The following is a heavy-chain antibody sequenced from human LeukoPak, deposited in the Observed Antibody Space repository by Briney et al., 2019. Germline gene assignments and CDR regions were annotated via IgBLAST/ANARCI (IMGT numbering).Heavy chain of an antibody. J-gene: IGHJ4*02. D-gene: IGHD3-9*01. CDR1: GFTFSSYT. CDR2: ISSSTTYI. CDR3: ARGTYYDILTGYCFDY. V-gene: IGHV3-21*01. Sequence: GGSLRLSCAASGFTFSSYTMNWVRQAPGKGLEWVSSISSSTTYIYYADSVKGRFTISRDNSKNSLYLQMNSLRAEDTAVYYCARGTYYDILTGYCFDYWGQGTLVTVSS.